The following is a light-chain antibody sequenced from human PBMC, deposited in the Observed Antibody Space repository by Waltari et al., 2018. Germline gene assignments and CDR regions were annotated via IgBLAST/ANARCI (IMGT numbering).Light chain of an antibody. V-gene: IGKV1-39*01. CDR3: QQSYSTPQT. Sequence: DVQMTQSPSSLSASVGYIVTITCRASQTISSYLNWYQQRPGKAPKLLIYGAYSLQSGVPPRFSGSGSETDFTLTISSLQPEDFATYYCQQSYSTPQTFGQGTKVEIK. J-gene: IGKJ1*01. CDR1: QTISSY. CDR2: GAY.